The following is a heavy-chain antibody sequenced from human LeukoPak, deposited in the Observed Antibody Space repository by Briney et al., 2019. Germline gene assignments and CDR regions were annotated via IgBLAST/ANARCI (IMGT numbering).Heavy chain of an antibody. V-gene: IGHV4-30-4*02. CDR1: GGSISSGDYY. Sequence: SETLSLACTVSGGSISSGDYYWSWIRQPPGKGLEWIGYIYYSGSTYYNPSLKSRVTISVDTSKNQFSLKLRSVTAADTAVYYCARVMRASYDSSGFRAFDIWGQGTMVTVSS. CDR3: ARVMRASYDSSGFRAFDI. D-gene: IGHD3-22*01. CDR2: IYYSGST. J-gene: IGHJ3*02.